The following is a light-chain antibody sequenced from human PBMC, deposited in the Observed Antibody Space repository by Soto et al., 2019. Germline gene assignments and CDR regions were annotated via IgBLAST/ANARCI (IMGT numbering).Light chain of an antibody. V-gene: IGLV2-23*01. Sequence: QSALTQPASVSGSPGQSITISCTGTSSDVGSYNLVSWYQQHPGKVPKVIIYEGSKRPSGVSSRFSGAKSGNTASLTISGLQAEDEADYYCCSYAGSSTNWVFGGGTKLTVL. CDR3: CSYAGSSTNWV. CDR1: SSDVGSYNL. J-gene: IGLJ3*02. CDR2: EGS.